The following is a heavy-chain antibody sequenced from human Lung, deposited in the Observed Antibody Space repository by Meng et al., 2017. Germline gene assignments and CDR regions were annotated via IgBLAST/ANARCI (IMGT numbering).Heavy chain of an antibody. CDR1: GYTFTGYY. J-gene: IGHJ4*02. Sequence: ASVKVSCKASGYTFTGYYMHWVRQAPGQGLEWMGRINPNSGGTNYAQKFQGRVTMTRDTSISTAYMDLSRLRSDDTAVYYCAREIVVVPAATEGRDYWGQDTLGIVS. D-gene: IGHD2-2*01. CDR3: AREIVVVPAATEGRDY. V-gene: IGHV1-2*06. CDR2: INPNSGGT.